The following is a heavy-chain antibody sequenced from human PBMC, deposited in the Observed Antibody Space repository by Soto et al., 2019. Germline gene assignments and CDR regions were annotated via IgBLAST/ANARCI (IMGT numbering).Heavy chain of an antibody. V-gene: IGHV3-30-3*01. CDR3: ARAMDAAMASKDNWFDP. CDR1: GFTFRSYN. Sequence: ESGGGVVQPGRSLRLSCAASGFTFRSYNMHWVRQAPGKGLEWVAVISYDENNRYYTDSVKGRFTISRDNSKNTLYLQVNSLRAEDTAVYYCARAMDAAMASKDNWFDPWGQGTLVTVSS. J-gene: IGHJ5*02. CDR2: ISYDENNR. D-gene: IGHD5-18*01.